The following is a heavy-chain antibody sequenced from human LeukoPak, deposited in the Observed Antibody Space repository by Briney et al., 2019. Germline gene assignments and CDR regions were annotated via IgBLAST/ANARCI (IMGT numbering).Heavy chain of an antibody. V-gene: IGHV3-30-3*01. J-gene: IGHJ4*02. Sequence: LSLTCAVSGGSISSSNWWSWVRQPPGKGLEWVAVISYDGSNKYYADSVKGRFTISRDNSKNTLYLQMNSLRAEDTAVYYCARDISRWSSSWTGGDYWGQGTLVTVSS. CDR3: ARDISRWSSSWTGGDY. CDR1: GGSISSSN. D-gene: IGHD6-13*01. CDR2: ISYDGSNK.